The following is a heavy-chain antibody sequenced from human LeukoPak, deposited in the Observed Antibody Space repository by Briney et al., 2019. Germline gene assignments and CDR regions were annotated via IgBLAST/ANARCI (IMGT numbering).Heavy chain of an antibody. V-gene: IGHV4-34*01. Sequence: SETLSLACTVSGGSFSGYYCTWIRQPPGKGLEWIGEINHSGSANYNPSLKSRVTISLDTSKNQFSLKLSSVTAADTAVYYCARGQGTVTAHWGQGTLVTVSS. D-gene: IGHD2-21*02. J-gene: IGHJ4*02. CDR2: INHSGSA. CDR3: ARGQGTVTAH. CDR1: GGSFSGYY.